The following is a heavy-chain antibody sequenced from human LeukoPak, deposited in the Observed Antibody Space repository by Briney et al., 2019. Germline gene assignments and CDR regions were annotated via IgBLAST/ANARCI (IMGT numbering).Heavy chain of an antibody. Sequence: SETLSLTCAVSGGSISSGGYSWSWIRQPPGKGLEWIGYIYHSGSTYYNPSLKSRVTISADRSKNQFSLRLSSVTAADTAVYYCARIIVGATPTFDYWGQGTLVTVSS. D-gene: IGHD1-26*01. CDR2: IYHSGST. J-gene: IGHJ4*02. CDR3: ARIIVGATPTFDY. CDR1: GGSISSGGYS. V-gene: IGHV4-30-2*01.